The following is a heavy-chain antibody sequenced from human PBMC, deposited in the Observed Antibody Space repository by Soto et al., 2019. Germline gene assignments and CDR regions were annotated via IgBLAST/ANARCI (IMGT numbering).Heavy chain of an antibody. D-gene: IGHD3-16*02. V-gene: IGHV3-11*01. Sequence: GGSLRLSCAASGFRFSDYYMTWIRQAPGKGLEWISYIGSSGRTVEYADSVKGRFTISRDNAKKSLYLQMNSLRVEDTAVYYCARDQGDYVRGNYRHYGMDVWGQGTTVTVSS. CDR3: ARDQGDYVRGNYRHYGMDV. J-gene: IGHJ6*02. CDR2: IGSSGRTV. CDR1: GFRFSDYY.